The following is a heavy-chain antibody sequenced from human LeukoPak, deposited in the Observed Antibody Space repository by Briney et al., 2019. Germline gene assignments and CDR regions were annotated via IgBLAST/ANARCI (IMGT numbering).Heavy chain of an antibody. D-gene: IGHD3-22*01. Sequence: SETLSLTCTVSGGSISSYYWSWIRQPPGKGLGWIGYIYYSGSTNYNPSLKSRVTISVDTSKNQFSLKLSSVTAADTAVYYCARQVHTYYYDSSGYYFDYWGQGTLVTVSS. CDR1: GGSISSYY. CDR2: IYYSGST. V-gene: IGHV4-59*08. J-gene: IGHJ4*02. CDR3: ARQVHTYYYDSSGYYFDY.